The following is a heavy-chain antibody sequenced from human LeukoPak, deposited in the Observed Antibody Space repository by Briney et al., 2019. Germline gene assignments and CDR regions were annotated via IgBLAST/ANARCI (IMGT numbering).Heavy chain of an antibody. D-gene: IGHD3-22*01. Sequence: SETLSLTCTVSGGSVSSGSYCWSWLRQPPGRGLEWFVYIYYSGSTNYNPSLKSRVTISVDTSKNQFSLKLSSVTAADTAVYYCATIGYFDYWGQGTLVTVSS. CDR2: IYYSGST. V-gene: IGHV4-61*01. CDR3: ATIGYFDY. J-gene: IGHJ4*02. CDR1: GGSVSSGSYC.